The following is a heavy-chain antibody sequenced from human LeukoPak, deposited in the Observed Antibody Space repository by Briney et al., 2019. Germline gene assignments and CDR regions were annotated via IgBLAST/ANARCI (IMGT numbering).Heavy chain of an antibody. V-gene: IGHV1-2*02. D-gene: IGHD6-13*01. CDR1: GYTITGYY. CDR2: INPNSGGT. Sequence: GASVKVSCKASGYTITGYYMHWVRQAPGQGLEWMGWINPNSGGTNYAQKFQGRVTMTRDTSISTAYMELSRLRSDDTAVYYCARDSSSSWYHFDYWGRGTLVTVSS. CDR3: ARDSSSSWYHFDY. J-gene: IGHJ4*02.